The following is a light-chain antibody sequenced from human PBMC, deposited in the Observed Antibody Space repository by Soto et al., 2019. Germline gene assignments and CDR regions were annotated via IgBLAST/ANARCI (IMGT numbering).Light chain of an antibody. Sequence: DIQMTQSPSTLSGSVGDRVTITCRASQTISSWLAWYQQKPGKAPKLLIYKASTLKSGVPSRFSGSGSGTEFTLTISSLQPDDFATYYCQQSYSPPRTFGQGTRVELK. CDR2: KAS. J-gene: IGKJ1*01. V-gene: IGKV1-5*03. CDR1: QTISSW. CDR3: QQSYSPPRT.